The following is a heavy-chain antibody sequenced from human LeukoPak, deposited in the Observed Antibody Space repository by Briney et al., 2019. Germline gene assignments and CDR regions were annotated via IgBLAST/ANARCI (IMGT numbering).Heavy chain of an antibody. CDR3: ARRGIYSSGWYFDY. CDR1: GFTFSNYE. J-gene: IGHJ4*02. D-gene: IGHD6-19*01. CDR2: ISNSGFTI. Sequence: GGSLRLSCAASGFTFSNYEMNWVRQAPGKGLEWVSYISNSGFTIYYADSVKGRFTISRDNAKNSLYLQMNSLRAEDTAVYYCARRGIYSSGWYFDYWGQGTLVTVSS. V-gene: IGHV3-48*03.